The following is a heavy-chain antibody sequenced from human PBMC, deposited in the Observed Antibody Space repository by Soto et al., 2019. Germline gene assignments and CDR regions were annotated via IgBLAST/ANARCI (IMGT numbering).Heavy chain of an antibody. J-gene: IGHJ4*02. D-gene: IGHD6-6*01. V-gene: IGHV3-7*03. CDR3: AREGYSSSFDY. CDR1: GFTFSSYW. CDR2: IKQDGSET. Sequence: PGGSLRLSCAASGFTFSSYWMSWVRQAPGKGLEWVANIKQDGSETYYVDSVKGRFTIPRDNAKNSLYLQMNSLRAEDTAVYYCAREGYSSSFDYWGQGILVTVSS.